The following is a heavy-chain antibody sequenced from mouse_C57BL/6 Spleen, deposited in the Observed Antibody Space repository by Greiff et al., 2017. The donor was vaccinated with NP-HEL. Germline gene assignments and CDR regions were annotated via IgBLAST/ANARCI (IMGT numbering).Heavy chain of an antibody. Sequence: DVKLVESGTVLARPGASVKMSCKTSGYTFTSYWMHWVKQRPGQGLEWIGAIYPGNSDTSYNQKFKGKAKLTAVTSASTAYMELSSLTNEDSAVYYCTRVYGSTAWFAYWGQGTLVTVSA. CDR1: GYTFTSYW. CDR3: TRVYGSTAWFAY. V-gene: IGHV1-5*01. CDR2: IYPGNSDT. D-gene: IGHD1-1*01. J-gene: IGHJ3*01.